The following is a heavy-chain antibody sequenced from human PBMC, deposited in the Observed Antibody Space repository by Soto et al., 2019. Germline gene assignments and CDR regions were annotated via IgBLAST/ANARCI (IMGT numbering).Heavy chain of an antibody. Sequence: SCAASGGTFSSYAISWVRQAPGQGLEWMGGIIPIFGTANYAQKFQGRVTITADKSTSTAYMELSSLRSEDTAVYYCASSMEYCSSTSCYRGYYYYGMDVWGQGTTVTVSS. CDR3: ASSMEYCSSTSCYRGYYYYGMDV. J-gene: IGHJ6*02. D-gene: IGHD2-2*02. V-gene: IGHV1-69*06. CDR2: IIPIFGTA. CDR1: GGTFSSYA.